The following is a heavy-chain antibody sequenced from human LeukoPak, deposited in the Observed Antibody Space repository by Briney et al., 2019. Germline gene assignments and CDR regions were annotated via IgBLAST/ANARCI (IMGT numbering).Heavy chain of an antibody. CDR1: GFTFSSYS. CDR2: ISSSSSYI. D-gene: IGHD6-6*01. V-gene: IGHV3-21*01. Sequence: GGSLGLSCAASGFTFSSYSMNWVRQAPGKGLEWVSSISSSSSYIYYADSVKGRFTISRDNSRNTLYMQMNSLRAEDTALYFCAKAGFSSSSSDYYYYMDVWGKGTTVTVSS. J-gene: IGHJ6*03. CDR3: AKAGFSSSSSDYYYYMDV.